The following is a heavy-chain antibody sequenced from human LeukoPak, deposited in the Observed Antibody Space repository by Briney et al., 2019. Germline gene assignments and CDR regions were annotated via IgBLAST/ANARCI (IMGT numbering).Heavy chain of an antibody. D-gene: IGHD3-22*01. CDR1: GYSFSNYW. CDR3: ARLVGDSSGYYDYFDY. Sequence: GESLKISXKGPGYSFSNYWIGWVRQMPGEGLEWKGIIYPGDSDTIYSPSLQGQVTISADKSISTACLQWSSLKASDTAMYYCARLVGDSSGYYDYFDYWGQGTLVTVSS. V-gene: IGHV5-51*01. CDR2: IYPGDSDT. J-gene: IGHJ4*02.